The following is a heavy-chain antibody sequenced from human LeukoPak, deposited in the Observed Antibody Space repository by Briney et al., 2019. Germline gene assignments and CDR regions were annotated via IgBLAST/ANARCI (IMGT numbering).Heavy chain of an antibody. J-gene: IGHJ4*02. CDR2: IYYSGST. Sequence: PSETLSLTCFVSGGSITSSAYFWGWIRQPPGKGLEWIGSIYYSGSTYYNPSLKSRVTISVDTSKNQFSLKLSSVTAADTAVYYCARGSSNFDYWGQGTLVTVSS. V-gene: IGHV4-39*01. D-gene: IGHD6-6*01. CDR1: GGSITSSAYF. CDR3: ARGSSNFDY.